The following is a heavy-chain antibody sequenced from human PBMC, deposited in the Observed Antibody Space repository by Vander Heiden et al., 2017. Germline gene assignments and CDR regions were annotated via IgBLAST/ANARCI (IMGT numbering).Heavy chain of an antibody. J-gene: IGHJ4*02. D-gene: IGHD2-2*02. CDR1: GFIFSDYP. CDR2: ISSSGDGA. CDR3: AKSGSEYTADFDY. V-gene: IGHV3-23*01. Sequence: EVQLLESGGGLVQPGGSLRLSCAASGFIFSDYPMSWVRQAPGKGLEWVSGISSSGDGAYYADSVKGRFTLSRDNSKNTLYLQMNSLRAEDTAVYYCAKSGSEYTADFDYWGQGTLVTLSS.